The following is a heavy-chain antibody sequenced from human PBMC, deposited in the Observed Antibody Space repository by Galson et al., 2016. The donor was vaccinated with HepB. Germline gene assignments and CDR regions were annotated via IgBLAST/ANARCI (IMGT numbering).Heavy chain of an antibody. CDR3: AKMPDAVVEPATFDY. CDR1: GFTFSSFH. V-gene: IGHV3-21*04. Sequence: SLRLSCAASGFTFSSFHMDWVRQAPGRGLEWVSSISSSSTYIEYADSVKGRFTISRDNFRDTLYLHMNSLRAEDTAVYYCAKMPDAVVEPATFDYWGQGTLVTVSS. J-gene: IGHJ4*02. CDR2: ISSSSTYI. D-gene: IGHD2-2*01.